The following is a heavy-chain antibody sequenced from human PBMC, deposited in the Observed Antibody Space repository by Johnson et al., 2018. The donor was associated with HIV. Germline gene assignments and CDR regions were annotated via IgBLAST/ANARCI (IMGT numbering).Heavy chain of an antibody. Sequence: VQLVESGGGLVQRGGSLRLSCSGSGFSFSNYWMSWVRQAPGKGLEWVAYLKQDGSAKHYVDSVEGRFTIPRDNAKNSLYLQMDSLRAEDTALYYCARDRRIMITFGADVFDIWGQGTMVTVSS. CDR3: ARDRRIMITFGADVFDI. V-gene: IGHV3-7*03. CDR2: LKQDGSAK. D-gene: IGHD3-16*01. J-gene: IGHJ3*02. CDR1: GFSFSNYW.